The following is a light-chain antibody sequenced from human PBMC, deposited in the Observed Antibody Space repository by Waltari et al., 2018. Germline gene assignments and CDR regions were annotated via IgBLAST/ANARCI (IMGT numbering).Light chain of an antibody. Sequence: EIVLTQSPATLSLSPGERATLSCRASQSISNNLAWYQQKPGQAPRLLMYDASKRATGIPARFSGSGSGTDFTLTISSLEPEDFAVYYCQQRSDWPPKYTFGQGTKLEI. CDR2: DAS. CDR1: QSISNN. V-gene: IGKV3-11*01. CDR3: QQRSDWPPKYT. J-gene: IGKJ2*01.